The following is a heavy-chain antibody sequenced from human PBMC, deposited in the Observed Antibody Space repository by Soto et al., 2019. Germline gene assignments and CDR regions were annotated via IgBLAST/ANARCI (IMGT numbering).Heavy chain of an antibody. D-gene: IGHD3-22*01. CDR3: SRDRSDSSGYYLQGGMDV. V-gene: IGHV4-4*02. CDR1: GGSISSGNW. Sequence: QVQLQESGPGLVKPSGTLSLTCAVSGGSISSGNWWNWVRQPPGKGLEWIGQIYHTGSSNYNPSLKSRVTISVDKSKNQFSRKLSSVTAADTAVYYCSRDRSDSSGYYLQGGMDVWGQGTSVTVSS. J-gene: IGHJ6*02. CDR2: IYHTGSS.